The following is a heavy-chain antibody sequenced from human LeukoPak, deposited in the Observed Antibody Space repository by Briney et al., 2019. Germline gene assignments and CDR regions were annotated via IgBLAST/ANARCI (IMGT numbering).Heavy chain of an antibody. V-gene: IGHV3-23*01. CDR2: ISGSGGST. D-gene: IGHD4-17*01. Sequence: PGGSLRLSCAASGFTFSSYGMHWVRQAPGKGLEWVSAISGSGGSTYYADSVKGRFTISRDNSKNTLYLQMNSLRAEDTAVYYCARDENGDYYFDYWGQGTLVTVSS. CDR3: ARDENGDYYFDY. J-gene: IGHJ4*02. CDR1: GFTFSSYG.